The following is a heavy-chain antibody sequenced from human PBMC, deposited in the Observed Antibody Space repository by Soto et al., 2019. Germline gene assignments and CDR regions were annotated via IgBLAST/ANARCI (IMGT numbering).Heavy chain of an antibody. CDR1: GGTFTGNP. Sequence: QVQLVQSGAEVKKPGSSVKVSCKASGGTFTGNPISWVRQAPGRGLEWMGGIIPMFGTTNYAQKLQGRVTITEEESTTTAYMELNSLRSEDTAVYYCPRENSIASLSYYYGMEVWGQGTKVTVSS. D-gene: IGHD6-6*01. CDR3: PRENSIASLSYYYGMEV. V-gene: IGHV1-69*01. J-gene: IGHJ6*02. CDR2: IIPMFGTT.